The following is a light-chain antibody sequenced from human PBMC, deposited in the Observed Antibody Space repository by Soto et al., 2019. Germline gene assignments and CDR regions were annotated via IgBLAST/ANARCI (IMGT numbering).Light chain of an antibody. CDR3: RSYTGSSTRV. J-gene: IGLJ2*01. Sequence: QSALTQPASVSGSPGQSITIFCTGTSSDDGGYNYVSWYQQHPGKAPKLMIYDVSNRPSGVSNRFSGSKPGNTASLTISGLQAGDEADYYCRSYTGSSTRVFGGGTKLTVL. V-gene: IGLV2-14*01. CDR1: SSDDGGYNY. CDR2: DVS.